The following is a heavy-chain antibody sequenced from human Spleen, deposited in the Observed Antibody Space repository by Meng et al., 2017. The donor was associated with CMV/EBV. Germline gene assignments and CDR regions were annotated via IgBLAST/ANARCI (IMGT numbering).Heavy chain of an antibody. J-gene: IGHJ4*02. CDR2: ITPSGGKT. CDR3: ARGDSIAAGGTGDY. V-gene: IGHV1-46*01. CDR1: GYMFTGYY. Sequence: ASVKVSCKASGYMFTGYYVHWVRRAPGQGLEWMGIITPSGGKTRFAQKFQGRVTMTSDTSTSTVYMELSSLRSEDTAVYYCARGDSIAAGGTGDYWGQGTLVTVSS. D-gene: IGHD6-13*01.